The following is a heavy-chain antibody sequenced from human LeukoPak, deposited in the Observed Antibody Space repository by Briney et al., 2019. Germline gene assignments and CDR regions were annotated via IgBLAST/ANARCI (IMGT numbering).Heavy chain of an antibody. CDR3: ARHRFASVVILDH. D-gene: IGHD3-22*01. V-gene: IGHV4-59*08. J-gene: IGHJ4*02. CDR2: VYNSGTT. Sequence: SETLSLTCTVSGGSVSSFYWSWLRQPPGKELEWIGNVYNSGTTNYNPSLKRRVTISVGTSKNLLSLQLRFVTAADTAVYYCARHRFASVVILDHWGQGALVTVSS. CDR1: GGSVSSFY.